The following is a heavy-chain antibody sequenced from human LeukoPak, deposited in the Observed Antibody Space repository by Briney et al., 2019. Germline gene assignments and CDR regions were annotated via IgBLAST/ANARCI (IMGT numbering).Heavy chain of an antibody. V-gene: IGHV4-59*01. CDR2: IYDSGRT. CDR3: ARLIQGYGSGYFDFDF. Sequence: SETLSLTCTVSGGCISSYYWSWIRQPPGKGLEWIGYIYDSGRTNYNPSLTSRVTISLDTSKNTFSLELTYVTAADTAVYYCARLIQGYGSGYFDFDFWGQGTLVTVSS. CDR1: GGCISSYY. J-gene: IGHJ4*02. D-gene: IGHD3-10*01.